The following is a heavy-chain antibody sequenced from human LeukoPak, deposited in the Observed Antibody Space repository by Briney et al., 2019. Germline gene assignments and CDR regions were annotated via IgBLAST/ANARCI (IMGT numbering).Heavy chain of an antibody. D-gene: IGHD3-10*01. J-gene: IGHJ6*02. Sequence: ASVKVSCKASGYTFTGYYMHWVRQAPGQGLEWVGWINPNSGGTNYAQKFQGRVTMTRDTSISTAYMELSRLRSDDTAVYYCARGMVRTVGMDVWGQGTTVTVSS. CDR3: ARGMVRTVGMDV. CDR2: INPNSGGT. CDR1: GYTFTGYY. V-gene: IGHV1-2*02.